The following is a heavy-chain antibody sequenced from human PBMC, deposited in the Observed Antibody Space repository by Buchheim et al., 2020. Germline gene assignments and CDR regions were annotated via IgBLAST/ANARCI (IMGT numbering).Heavy chain of an antibody. D-gene: IGHD2-15*01. CDR3: AREKVVVAALSYYYYGMDV. Sequence: EVQLVESGGGLVQPGGSLRLSCVASGFTFSSYWMHWVRQAPGKGLVWVSRITSDGSSTSYADSVKGRFIISRDNAKNTLYLQMNSLRAEDTAVYYCAREKVVVAALSYYYYGMDVWGQGTT. J-gene: IGHJ6*02. V-gene: IGHV3-74*01. CDR1: GFTFSSYW. CDR2: ITSDGSST.